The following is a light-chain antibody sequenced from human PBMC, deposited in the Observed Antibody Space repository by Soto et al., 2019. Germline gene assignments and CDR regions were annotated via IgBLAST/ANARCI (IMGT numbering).Light chain of an antibody. J-gene: IGKJ1*01. Sequence: DIQLTQSPSFLSASVGDRVTITCRAGQGISSHLTWYQQKPGKAPKLLIYAASTLLSGVPSRFSGRGSGTEFTLTISSLQPEDFATYYCQQLNSFPPTFGHGTTVEIK. CDR1: QGISSH. CDR3: QQLNSFPPT. CDR2: AAS. V-gene: IGKV1-9*01.